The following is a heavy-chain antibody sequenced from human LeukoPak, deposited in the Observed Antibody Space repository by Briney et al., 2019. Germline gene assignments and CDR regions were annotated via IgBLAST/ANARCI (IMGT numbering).Heavy chain of an antibody. CDR3: TTGRYYDSSGCRDY. D-gene: IGHD3-22*01. J-gene: IGHJ4*02. V-gene: IGHV3-15*01. Sequence: PGGSLRLSCAASGFTFTSAWMTWVRQAPGKGLEWVGRIKRKTDSGTTDYAAPVKGRFTITRDDSENTVFLQMNSLRTEDTAVYYCTTGRYYDSSGCRDYWGQGTLVTVSS. CDR2: IKRKTDSGTT. CDR1: GFTFTSAW.